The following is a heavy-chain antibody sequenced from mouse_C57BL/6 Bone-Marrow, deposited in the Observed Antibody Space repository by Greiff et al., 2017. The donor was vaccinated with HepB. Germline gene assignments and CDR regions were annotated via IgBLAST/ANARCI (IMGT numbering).Heavy chain of an antibody. CDR2: IYPGNSDT. D-gene: IGHD2-10*01. Sequence: EVQLQQSGTVLARPGASVKMSCKTSGYTFTSYWMHWVKQRPGQGLEWIGAIYPGNSDTSYNQKFKGKAKLTAVTSASTAYMELSSLTNEDSAVYYCTRKILLSPWFAYWGQGTLVTVSA. J-gene: IGHJ3*01. CDR3: TRKILLSPWFAY. V-gene: IGHV1-5*01. CDR1: GYTFTSYW.